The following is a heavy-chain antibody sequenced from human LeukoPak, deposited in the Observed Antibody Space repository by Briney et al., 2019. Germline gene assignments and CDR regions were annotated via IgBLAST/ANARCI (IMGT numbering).Heavy chain of an antibody. V-gene: IGHV3-48*01. CDR3: ARVHYDFWSGYYANNWFDP. D-gene: IGHD3-3*01. CDR2: ISSSSSTI. Sequence: PGGSLRLSCAASGFTFSSYSMNWVRQAPGKGLEWVSYISSSSSTIYYADSVKGRFTISRDNAKNSLYLQMNSLRGEDTAVYYCARVHYDFWSGYYANNWFDPWGQGTLVTVSS. CDR1: GFTFSSYS. J-gene: IGHJ5*02.